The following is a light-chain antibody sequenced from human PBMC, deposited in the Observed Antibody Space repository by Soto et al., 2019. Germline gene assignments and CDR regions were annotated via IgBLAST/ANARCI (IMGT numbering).Light chain of an antibody. CDR3: QQSYSTPYT. CDR1: QSISSH. V-gene: IGKV1-39*01. Sequence: DIQMTQSPSSLSASVGDRVSLTCRASQSISSHSNWYQQKAGKAPKLLIYDAFSLQGGVPSRFSGGGFGTEFTLTIRSLQPEDFATYYCQQSYSTPYTFGQGTKVEIK. CDR2: DAF. J-gene: IGKJ2*01.